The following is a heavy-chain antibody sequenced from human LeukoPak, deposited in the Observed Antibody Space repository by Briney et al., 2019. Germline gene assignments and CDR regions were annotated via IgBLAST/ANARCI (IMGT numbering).Heavy chain of an antibody. CDR1: GFTFSNSW. J-gene: IGHJ3*02. CDR3: ARDPAWGAFDI. Sequence: GGSLRLSCAASGFTFSNSWMTWIRQAPEKGLESVASIKPDGSEKYYVDSVKGRFTISRDNAKNSLYLQMNSLRAEGTALYYCARDPAWGAFDIWGQGTMATVSS. V-gene: IGHV3-7*01. CDR2: IKPDGSEK. D-gene: IGHD7-27*01.